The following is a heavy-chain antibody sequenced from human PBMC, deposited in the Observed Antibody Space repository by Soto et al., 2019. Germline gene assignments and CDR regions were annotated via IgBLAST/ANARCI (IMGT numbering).Heavy chain of an antibody. Sequence: GESLRLSWASSGFTFSSYAMHWGRQAPGKGLEWVAVISYDGSNKYYADSVKGRFTISRDNSKNTLYLQMNSLRAEDTAVYSCANEYSSGWLDYWG. CDR2: ISYDGSNK. CDR1: GFTFSSYA. D-gene: IGHD6-19*01. V-gene: IGHV3-30*18. J-gene: IGHJ4*01. CDR3: ANEYSSGWLDY.